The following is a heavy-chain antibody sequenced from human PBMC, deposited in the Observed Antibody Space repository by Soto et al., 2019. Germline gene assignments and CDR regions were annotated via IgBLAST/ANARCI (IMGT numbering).Heavy chain of an antibody. CDR3: ARGLTWYQHYYYYYYMDV. J-gene: IGHJ6*03. V-gene: IGHV4-59*08. CDR2: IYYSGST. CDR1: GGSISSYY. D-gene: IGHD2-2*01. Sequence: SETLSLTCTVSGGSISSYYWSWIRQPPGKGLEWIGYIYYSGSTNYNPSLKSRVTISVDTSKNQFSLKLSSVTAADTAVYYCARGLTWYQHYYYYYYMDVWGKGTTVTVSS.